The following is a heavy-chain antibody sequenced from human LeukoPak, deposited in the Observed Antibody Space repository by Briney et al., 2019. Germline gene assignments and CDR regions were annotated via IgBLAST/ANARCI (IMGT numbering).Heavy chain of an antibody. Sequence: PVKVSCKASGGTFSSYAISWVRKAPGQGLECRGGIIPIFGTANYAQKFQSRVTITADKTTSTAYMELSSLRSEDTAVYYCARGGYCSSTSCYAGDYYYYYGMDVWGKGTTVTVSS. D-gene: IGHD2-2*01. CDR1: GGTFSSYA. V-gene: IGHV1-69*06. CDR3: ARGGYCSSTSCYAGDYYYYYGMDV. J-gene: IGHJ6*04. CDR2: IIPIFGTA.